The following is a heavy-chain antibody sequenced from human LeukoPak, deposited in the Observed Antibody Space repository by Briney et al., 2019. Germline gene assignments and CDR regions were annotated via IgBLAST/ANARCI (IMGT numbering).Heavy chain of an antibody. CDR2: INPNSGAP. CDR3: ARFERSSWETFDH. D-gene: IGHD6-13*01. Sequence: ASVKVSCKSSGYTFIDFYIHWVRQAPGQGLEWMGWINPNSGAPNYAQKFQGGVTMTRDTSISTVYMELSSLRSDDTAVYYCARFERSSWETFDHWGQGTLVTVSS. J-gene: IGHJ4*02. CDR1: GYTFIDFY. V-gene: IGHV1-2*02.